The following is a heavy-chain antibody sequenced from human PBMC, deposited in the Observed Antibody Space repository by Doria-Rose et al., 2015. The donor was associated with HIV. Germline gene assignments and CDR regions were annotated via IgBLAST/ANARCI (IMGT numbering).Heavy chain of an antibody. V-gene: IGHV2-26*01. CDR3: ARIKSSRWYHKYYFDF. CDR1: GVSLSSPGMG. J-gene: IGHJ4*02. CDR2: IFSDDER. D-gene: IGHD6-13*01. Sequence: ESGPVLVKPTETLTLTCTVSGVSLSSPGMGVSWIRQPPGKALEWLANIFSDDERSYKISLKSRLTISRGTSKSQLVLTMTDTDPVDTATYYCARIKSSRWYHKYYFDFWGQGTLVIVSA.